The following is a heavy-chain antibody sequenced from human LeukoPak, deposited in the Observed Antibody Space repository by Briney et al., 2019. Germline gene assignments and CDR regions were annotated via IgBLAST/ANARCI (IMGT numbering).Heavy chain of an antibody. J-gene: IGHJ3*02. CDR1: GFTLSSHG. V-gene: IGHV3-30*18. CDR3: AKDQGIQLWLRYTFDI. CDR2: ISYDGSNK. Sequence: PGGSLRLSCAASGFTLSSHGMHWVRQAPGKGLEWMAVISYDGSNKYYADSVKGRFTISRDNSKNTLYLQMNSLRAEDTAVYYCAKDQGIQLWLRYTFDIWGQGTMVTVSS. D-gene: IGHD5-18*01.